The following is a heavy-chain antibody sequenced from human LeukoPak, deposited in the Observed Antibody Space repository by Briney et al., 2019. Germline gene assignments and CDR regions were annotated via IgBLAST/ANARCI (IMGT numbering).Heavy chain of an antibody. CDR2: ISGYNGST. V-gene: IGHV1-18*01. CDR3: ARDGITMLAVISYYYGMDV. CDR1: GYTLSYYG. D-gene: IGHD3-22*01. J-gene: IGHJ6*02. Sequence: ASVKVSCKASGYTLSYYGITWVRQAPGEGLEWMGWISGYNGSTSYAQNFQGRVTLTTDTSTSTAYMELRRLRYDDTAVYYCARDGITMLAVISYYYGMDVWGQGITVTVSS.